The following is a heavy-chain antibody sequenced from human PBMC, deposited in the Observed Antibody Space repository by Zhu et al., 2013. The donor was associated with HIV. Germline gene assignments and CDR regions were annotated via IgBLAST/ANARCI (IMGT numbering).Heavy chain of an antibody. J-gene: IGHJ6*02. CDR3: ARNMFGSSGYYSYHNQMDV. CDR2: INAANGHT. D-gene: IGHD3-22*01. Sequence: QVQLVQSGTEVKKPGASVQVSCTASGYTFNNYIIHWVRQAPGQKLEWMGWINAANGHTKYSQNFQDRVTITRDTSATTAYMKLSSLRSGDTAVYYCARNMFGSSGYYSYHNQMDVWGQGTTVTVSS. CDR1: GYTFNNYI. V-gene: IGHV1-3*01.